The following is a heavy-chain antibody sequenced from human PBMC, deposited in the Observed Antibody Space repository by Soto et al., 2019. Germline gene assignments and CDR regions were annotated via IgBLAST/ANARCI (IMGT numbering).Heavy chain of an antibody. CDR1: GFTFSSYW. CDR2: IKQDGSEK. CDR3: ARDPDGSSGWYGNYFDY. Sequence: LRLSCAASGFTFSSYWMSWVRQAPGKGLEWVANIKQDGSEKYYVDSVKGRFTISRDNAKNSLYLQMNSLRAEDTAVYYCARDPDGSSGWYGNYFDYWGQGTLVTVSS. V-gene: IGHV3-7*01. D-gene: IGHD6-19*01. J-gene: IGHJ4*02.